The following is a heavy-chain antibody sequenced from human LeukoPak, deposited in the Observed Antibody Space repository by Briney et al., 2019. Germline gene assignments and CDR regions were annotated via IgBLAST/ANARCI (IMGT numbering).Heavy chain of an antibody. CDR3: ARGRSSYDFDP. CDR2: MNPNSGNT. V-gene: IGHV1-8*03. Sequence: SVKVSCKGAGSSFTSCDINWVRQATGQGLEWMGWMNPNSGNTGYAQKFQGRVPITRNTSISTAYMELSSLRSEDTAVYYCARGRSSYDFDPWGQGTLVTVSS. J-gene: IGHJ5*02. CDR1: GSSFTSCD. D-gene: IGHD5-12*01.